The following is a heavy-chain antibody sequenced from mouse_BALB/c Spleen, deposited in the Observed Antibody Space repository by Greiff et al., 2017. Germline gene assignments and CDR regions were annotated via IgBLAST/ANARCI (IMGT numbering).Heavy chain of an antibody. D-gene: IGHD1-1*01. J-gene: IGHJ2*01. V-gene: IGHV14-1*02. CDR2: IDPENGNT. CDR3: GTGTTVVGYSDY. Sequence: EVQLQESGAELVRPGASVKLSCKASGFNIKDYYMHWVKQRPEQGLEWIGWIDPENGNTIYDPKFQGKASITADTSSNTAYLQLSSLTSEDTAVYYCGTGTTVVGYSDYWGQGTTLTVSS. CDR1: GFNIKDYY.